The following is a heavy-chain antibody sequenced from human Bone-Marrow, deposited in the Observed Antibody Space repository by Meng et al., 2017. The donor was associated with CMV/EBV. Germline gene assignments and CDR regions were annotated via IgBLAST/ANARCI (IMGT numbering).Heavy chain of an antibody. J-gene: IGHJ4*02. CDR1: GYPFNGYH. D-gene: IGHD1-26*01. CDR3: AVRSISGSFDY. V-gene: IGHV1-8*01. CDR2: MDPGSLSR. Sequence: SCQASGYPFNGYHINGVRQAPGQGLEWMGWMDPGSLSRGYAQKFQGRVTMTRDTSISTAYMDLSSLQSEDTAVYYCAVRSISGSFDYWGQGTLVTVSS.